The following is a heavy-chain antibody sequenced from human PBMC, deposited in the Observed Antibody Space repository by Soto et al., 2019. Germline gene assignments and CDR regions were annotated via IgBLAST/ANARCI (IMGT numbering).Heavy chain of an antibody. CDR2: INPNSGGT. V-gene: IGHV1-2*02. CDR1: GYTFTGYY. Sequence: GASVKVSCKASGYTFTGYYMHWVRQAPGRGLEWMGWINPNSGGTKSAQKFQGRVTMTRHTSISTAYMELSSLRSEDTAVYYCARYKYGDSSWYWFDPWGQGTLVTVSS. J-gene: IGHJ5*02. D-gene: IGHD6-13*01. CDR3: ARYKYGDSSWYWFDP.